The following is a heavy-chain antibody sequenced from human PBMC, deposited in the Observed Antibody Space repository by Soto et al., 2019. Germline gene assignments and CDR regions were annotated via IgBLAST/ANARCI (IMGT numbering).Heavy chain of an antibody. CDR2: INTGNDNT. CDR3: ARVGHYYYGMDV. D-gene: IGHD3-10*01. CDR1: GYTFTTYV. Sequence: QVQLVQSGAEVKKPGASVKVSCKASGYTFTTYVMHWVRQAPGQRLEWMGWINTGNDNTKYSQKFQGRGTITRDTSASTVYMELSSLSSEDTAVYYCARVGHYYYGMDVWGQGTTVTVSS. J-gene: IGHJ6*02. V-gene: IGHV1-3*04.